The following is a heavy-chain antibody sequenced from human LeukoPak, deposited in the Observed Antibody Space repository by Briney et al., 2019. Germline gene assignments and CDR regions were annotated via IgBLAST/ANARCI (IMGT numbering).Heavy chain of an antibody. CDR3: ARGHNWNDRAFDI. Sequence: ASETLSLTCAVYGGSFSGYYWSWIRQPPGKGLEWIGEINHSGSTNYNPSLKSRVTISVDTSKNQFSLKLSSVTVAGTAVYYCARGHNWNDRAFDIWGQGTMVTVSS. D-gene: IGHD1-1*01. J-gene: IGHJ3*02. CDR2: INHSGST. V-gene: IGHV4-34*01. CDR1: GGSFSGYY.